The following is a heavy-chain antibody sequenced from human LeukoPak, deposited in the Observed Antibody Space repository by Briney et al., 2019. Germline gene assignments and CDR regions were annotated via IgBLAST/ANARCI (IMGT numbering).Heavy chain of an antibody. V-gene: IGHV4-61*01. CDR3: ARETPSLYGSSSGFDI. CDR1: GGSVSSGSYY. J-gene: IGHJ3*02. Sequence: SETLSLTCTVSGGSVSSGSYYWSWIRQPPGTGLEWIGYIYYSGSTNYNPSLKSRVTISVDTSKNQFSLKLSSVTAADTAVYYCARETPSLYGSSSGFDIWGQGTMVTVSS. CDR2: IYYSGST. D-gene: IGHD6-13*01.